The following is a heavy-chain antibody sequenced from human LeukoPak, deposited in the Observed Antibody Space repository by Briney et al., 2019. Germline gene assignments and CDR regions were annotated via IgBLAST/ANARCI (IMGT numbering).Heavy chain of an antibody. CDR1: GYTFTSYY. CDR2: INPSGGST. V-gene: IGHV1-46*01. D-gene: IGHD6-19*01. J-gene: IGHJ4*02. CDR3: ARPELGDSSGWYLDY. Sequence: ASVKVSCKASGYTFTSYYMHWVRQAPGQGLEWMGIINPSGGSTSYAQKFQGRVTMTRDMSTSTVYMELSSLRSEDTAVYYCARPELGDSSGWYLDYWGQGTLVTVSS.